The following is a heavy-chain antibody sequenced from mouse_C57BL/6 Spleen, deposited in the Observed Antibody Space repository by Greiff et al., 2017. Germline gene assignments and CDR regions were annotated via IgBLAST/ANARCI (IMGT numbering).Heavy chain of an antibody. CDR2: INPNYGTT. D-gene: IGHD1-1*01. CDR1: GYSFTDYN. V-gene: IGHV1-39*01. Sequence: EVQLQQSGPELVKPGASVKISCKASGYSFTDYNMNWVKQSNGKSLEWIGVINPNYGTTSYNQKFKGKATLTVDQSSSTAYMPLNSLTSEDSAVYYCASHYYYGSSYRGYFDYWGQGTTLTVSS. CDR3: ASHYYYGSSYRGYFDY. J-gene: IGHJ2*01.